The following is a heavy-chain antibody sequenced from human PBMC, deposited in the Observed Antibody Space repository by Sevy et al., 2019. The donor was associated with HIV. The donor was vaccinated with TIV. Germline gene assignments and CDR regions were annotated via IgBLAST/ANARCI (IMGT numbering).Heavy chain of an antibody. Sequence: ASGKVSCKASGYTFTTYRITWVRQAPGQGLEWMGWISPHNGDTNYAQKDRGRVTMTTDTSTSTAYMELRSLRSDDTAVYYCARAFCSGGRCYSLAYWGQGTLVTVSS. V-gene: IGHV1-18*04. CDR3: ARAFCSGGRCYSLAY. CDR1: GYTFTTYR. D-gene: IGHD2-15*01. CDR2: ISPHNGDT. J-gene: IGHJ4*02.